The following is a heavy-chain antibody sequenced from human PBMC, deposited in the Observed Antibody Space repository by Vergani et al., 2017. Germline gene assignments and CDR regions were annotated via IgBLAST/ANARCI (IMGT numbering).Heavy chain of an antibody. Sequence: QVQLHESGPGLVKPSETLSLICSVSGVSMLSGSFYWTWIRQTAERRLEWMGSVYPSGTTNYNPSLNGRVTIFVDKSKNLLSLRLKSVTAADTAVYYCARGETRTDWFDPWGQGTLVTVSS. CDR1: GVSMLSGSFY. CDR3: ARGETRTDWFDP. D-gene: IGHD3/OR15-3a*01. CDR2: VYPSGTT. V-gene: IGHV4-61*02. J-gene: IGHJ5*02.